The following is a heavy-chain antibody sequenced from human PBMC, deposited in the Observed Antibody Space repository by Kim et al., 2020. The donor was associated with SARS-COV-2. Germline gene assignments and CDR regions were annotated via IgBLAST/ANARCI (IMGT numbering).Heavy chain of an antibody. CDR3: AREGYYGSGSYYFRTSGDAFDI. V-gene: IGHV3-21*01. J-gene: IGHJ3*02. CDR1: GFTFSSYS. D-gene: IGHD3-10*01. CDR2: ISSSSSYI. Sequence: GGSLRLSCAASGFTFSSYSMNWVRQAPGKGLEWVSSISSSSSYIYYADSVKGRFTISRDNAKNSLYLQMNSLRAEDTAVYYCAREGYYGSGSYYFRTSGDAFDIWGQGTMVTVSS.